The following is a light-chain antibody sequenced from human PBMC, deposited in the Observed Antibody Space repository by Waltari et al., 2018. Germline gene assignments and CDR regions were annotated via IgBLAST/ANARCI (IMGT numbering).Light chain of an antibody. CDR3: QQYGTSLLVT. Sequence: EIVLKQSQGTLSLSPGERETLSCSASQSVSSNKLAWYQQKPGQAPRLLIYGASSRATDIPDRFSGSGSGTDFTLTISRLEPEDFAVYYCQQYGTSLLVTFGGGTKVEIK. V-gene: IGKV3-20*01. J-gene: IGKJ4*01. CDR2: GAS. CDR1: QSVSSNK.